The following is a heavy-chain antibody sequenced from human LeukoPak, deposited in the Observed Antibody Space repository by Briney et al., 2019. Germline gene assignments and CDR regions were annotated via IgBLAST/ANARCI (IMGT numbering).Heavy chain of an antibody. J-gene: IGHJ4*02. Sequence: GSLRLSCAASGFTFSSYAMSWVRQAPGKGLEWVSAISGSGGSTYYADSVKGRFTISRDNSKNTLYLQMNSLRAEDTAVYYCAKDGRGRSGSYWDFDYWGQGTLVTVSS. CDR1: GFTFSSYA. CDR3: AKDGRGRSGSYWDFDY. V-gene: IGHV3-23*01. CDR2: ISGSGGST. D-gene: IGHD1-26*01.